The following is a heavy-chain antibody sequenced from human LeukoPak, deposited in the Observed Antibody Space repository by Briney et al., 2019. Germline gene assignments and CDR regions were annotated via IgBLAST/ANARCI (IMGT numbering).Heavy chain of an antibody. CDR2: IFVGSGNT. Sequence: SVKVSCKASVFTFTISAMQCVRHARGQRREWVGWIFVGSGNTNYAQKFQERITITRDMSTSTAYMELSSLRYEDTAVYYCAALWSYGGYYFDYWGQGTLVTVSS. CDR3: AALWSYGGYYFDY. V-gene: IGHV1-58*02. J-gene: IGHJ4*02. CDR1: VFTFTISA. D-gene: IGHD3-10*01.